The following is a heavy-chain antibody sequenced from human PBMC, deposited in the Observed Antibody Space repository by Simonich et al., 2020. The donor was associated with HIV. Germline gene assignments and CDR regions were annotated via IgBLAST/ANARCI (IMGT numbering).Heavy chain of an antibody. CDR1: GGSFSGYY. D-gene: IGHD5-12*01. J-gene: IGHJ4*02. V-gene: IGHV4-34*12. Sequence: QVQLQQWGAGLLKPSETLSLTCAVYGGSFSGYYWSWIRQPPGKGLEWIGKVIHRGGTYHSPSLRSRLTISLDTSKSQFSLKLSSVTAADTALYYCARRTGYDLDYWGQGTLVTVSS. CDR3: ARRTGYDLDY. CDR2: VIHRGGT.